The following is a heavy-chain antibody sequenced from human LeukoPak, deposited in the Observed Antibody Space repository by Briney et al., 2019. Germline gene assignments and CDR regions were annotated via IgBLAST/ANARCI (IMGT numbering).Heavy chain of an antibody. Sequence: SETLSLTCTVSGGSVSSYYWSWIRQPPGKGLEWIGYIYYSGSTNYNPSLKSRVTISVDTSKNQFSLKLSSVTAADTAVYYCARGDYYDSSGYYFDYWGQGTLVTVSS. V-gene: IGHV4-59*02. CDR1: GGSVSSYY. CDR2: IYYSGST. J-gene: IGHJ4*02. CDR3: ARGDYYDSSGYYFDY. D-gene: IGHD3-22*01.